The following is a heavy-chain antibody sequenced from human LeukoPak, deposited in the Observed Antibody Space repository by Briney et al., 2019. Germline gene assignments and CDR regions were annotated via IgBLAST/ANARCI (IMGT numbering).Heavy chain of an antibody. Sequence: SETLSLTCAVYGGSFSGYYWSWIRQPPGKGLEWIGEINHSGSTNYNPSLKSRVTISVDTSKNQFSLKLSSVTAADTAVYYCAREFYDILTGYQSPNWFDPWGQGTLVTVSS. J-gene: IGHJ5*02. V-gene: IGHV4-34*01. CDR3: AREFYDILTGYQSPNWFDP. D-gene: IGHD3-9*01. CDR2: INHSGST. CDR1: GGSFSGYY.